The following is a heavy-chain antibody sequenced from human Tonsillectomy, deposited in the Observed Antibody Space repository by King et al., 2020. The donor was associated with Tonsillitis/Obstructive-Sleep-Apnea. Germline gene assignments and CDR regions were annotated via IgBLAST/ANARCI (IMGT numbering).Heavy chain of an antibody. CDR1: GFTFRRYW. CDR2: IKQDGSEK. D-gene: IGHD3-10*01. Sequence: VQLVESGGGLVQPGGSLRLSCAASGFTFRRYWMSWVRQAPGKGLEWVANIKQDGSEKYYVDSVKDRFTISRDNAKNSLYLQMNSLRAEDTAVYYCARQDIVLWFGELLVGPYYLDYWGQGTLVTVSS. J-gene: IGHJ4*02. V-gene: IGHV3-7*03. CDR3: ARQDIVLWFGELLVGPYYLDY.